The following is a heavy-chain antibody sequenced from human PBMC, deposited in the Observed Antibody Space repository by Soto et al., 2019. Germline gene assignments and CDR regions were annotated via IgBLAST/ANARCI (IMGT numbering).Heavy chain of an antibody. D-gene: IGHD3-3*01. Sequence: PGGSLRLSCAASGFTFSSYWMHWVRQAPGKGLVWVSRINSDGSSTSYADSVKGRFTISRDSAKKSLYLQMNSLRAEDTALFRCTRDTYSFWSGPSCFSPWGQGTLVTVSS. V-gene: IGHV3-74*01. CDR3: TRDTYSFWSGPSCFSP. CDR2: INSDGSST. J-gene: IGHJ5*02. CDR1: GFTFSSYW.